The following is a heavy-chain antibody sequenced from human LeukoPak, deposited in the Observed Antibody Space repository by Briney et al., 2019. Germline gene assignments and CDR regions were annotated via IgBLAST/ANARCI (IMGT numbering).Heavy chain of an antibody. J-gene: IGHJ4*02. CDR2: INTDGSST. CDR1: GFIFSNYW. Sequence: PGGSLRLSCAGSGFIFSNYWMHWVRQAPGKGLVWVSRINTDGSSTSYADSLKGRFTISRDNAKNTLYLQMNSLRAEDTAVYYCARDVTALDSWGQGTLVTVSS. D-gene: IGHD2-2*01. CDR3: ARDVTALDS. V-gene: IGHV3-74*01.